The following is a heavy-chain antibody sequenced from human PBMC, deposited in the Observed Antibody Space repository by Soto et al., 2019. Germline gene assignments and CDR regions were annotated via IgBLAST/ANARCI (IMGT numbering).Heavy chain of an antibody. CDR1: GGSMSSSNW. D-gene: IGHD4-17*01. V-gene: IGHV4-4*02. Sequence: QVQLQESGPGLVKPSGTLSLTCTVSGGSMSSSNWWNWVRQPPGKGLVWIGEAHHSGRTNYNPSLKTPVTISVDKSKNHFSLQLSSVPAADTAVYYCARSEATVLDYWGPGTLVTVSS. CDR3: ARSEATVLDY. CDR2: AHHSGRT. J-gene: IGHJ4*02.